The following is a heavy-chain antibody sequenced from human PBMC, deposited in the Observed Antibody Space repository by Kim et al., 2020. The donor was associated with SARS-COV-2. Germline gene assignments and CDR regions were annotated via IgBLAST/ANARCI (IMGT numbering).Heavy chain of an antibody. CDR2: IDPSDSYT. D-gene: IGHD3-3*01. CDR3: ARTTKARITIFGVEQLRYYGMDV. CDR1: GYSFTSYW. Sequence: GESLKISCKGSGYSFTSYWISWVRQMPGKGLEWMGRIDPSDSYTNYSPSFQGHVTISADKSISTAYLQWSSLKASDTAMYYCARTTKARITIFGVEQLRYYGMDVWGQGTTVTVSS. V-gene: IGHV5-10-1*01. J-gene: IGHJ6*02.